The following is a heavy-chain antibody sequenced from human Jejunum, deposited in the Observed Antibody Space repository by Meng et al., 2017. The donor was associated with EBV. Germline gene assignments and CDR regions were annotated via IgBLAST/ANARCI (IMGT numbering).Heavy chain of an antibody. CDR3: ARVVDYYERSGYPDF. D-gene: IGHD3-22*01. V-gene: IGHV4-61*01. CDR2: IYYSGNT. Sequence: HAAGPVLVNPSEPLSLPGIVSGGSVSTASYYWSWIRQSPGKGLEWIGYIYYSGNTNYNPSLKSRATITVDTSKNQFSLKLSSVTAADTAVYYCARVVDYYERSGYPDFWGQGTLVTVSS. J-gene: IGHJ4*02. CDR1: GGSVSTASYY.